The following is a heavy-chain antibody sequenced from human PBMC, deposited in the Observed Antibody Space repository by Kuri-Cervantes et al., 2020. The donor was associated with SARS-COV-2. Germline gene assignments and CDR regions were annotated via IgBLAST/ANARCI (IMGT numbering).Heavy chain of an antibody. D-gene: IGHD6-19*01. J-gene: IGHJ4*02. CDR2: LYYSGST. Sequence: GSLRLSCTVSGGSITTYSYYWGWIRQPPGKGLEWIGSLYYSGSTYYNPSLKSRVTISIDTSKNQFSLRLSSVTAAATAVYYCVRHPPIAVADYYFDYWGQGALVTVSS. CDR3: VRHPPIAVADYYFDY. CDR1: GGSITTYSYY. V-gene: IGHV4-39*01.